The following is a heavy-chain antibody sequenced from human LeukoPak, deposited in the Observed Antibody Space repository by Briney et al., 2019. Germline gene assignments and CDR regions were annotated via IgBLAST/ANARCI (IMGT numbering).Heavy chain of an antibody. V-gene: IGHV3-30*02. CDR1: GFTFSSYG. D-gene: IGHD4-17*01. J-gene: IGHJ4*02. Sequence: GGSLRLSCAASGFTFSSYGMHWVRQAPGKGLEWVAVIWYDGSNKYYADSVKGRFTISRDNSKNTLYLQMNSLRAEDTAVYYCAKRPSDYGDYVTYFDYWGQGTLVAVSS. CDR3: AKRPSDYGDYVTYFDY. CDR2: IWYDGSNK.